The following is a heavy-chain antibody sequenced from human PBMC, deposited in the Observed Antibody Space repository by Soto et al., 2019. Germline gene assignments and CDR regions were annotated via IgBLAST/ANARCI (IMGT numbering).Heavy chain of an antibody. V-gene: IGHV4-34*01. CDR2: INHSGST. CDR3: ARGRNYYDSSGYYYLDY. CDR1: GGSFSGYY. D-gene: IGHD3-22*01. Sequence: QVQLQQWGAGLLKPSETLSLTCAVYGGSFSGYYWSWIRQPPGRGWGWIGEINHSGSTNYNPSLKSRVTISVDTSKNQFSLKLSSVTAADTAVYYCARGRNYYDSSGYYYLDYWGQGTLVTVSS. J-gene: IGHJ4*02.